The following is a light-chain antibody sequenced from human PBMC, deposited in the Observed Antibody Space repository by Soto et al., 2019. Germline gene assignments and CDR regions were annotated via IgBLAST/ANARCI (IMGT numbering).Light chain of an antibody. V-gene: IGLV2-23*01. CDR3: CSYAGSSSVV. Sequence: QSALTQPASVSGSPGQSITISCAGTMRDVGAYNLVSWYQQHPGRAPKLMIYEGSKRPSGVSNRFSGSKSGNTASLTISGLQAEDEADYYCCSYAGSSSVVFGGGTKLTVL. CDR1: MRDVGAYNL. CDR2: EGS. J-gene: IGLJ2*01.